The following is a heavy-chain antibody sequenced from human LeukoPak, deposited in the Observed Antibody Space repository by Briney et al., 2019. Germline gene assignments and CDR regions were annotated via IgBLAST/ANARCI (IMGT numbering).Heavy chain of an antibody. V-gene: IGHV3-30*04. CDR3: ARDGNSGTYQFFDF. CDR2: ISSDGRNQ. D-gene: IGHD1-26*01. J-gene: IGHJ4*02. CDR1: GFTFSTYA. Sequence: PGGSLSLSCAASGFTFSTYAMRWVRQSPGKGLERVAVISSDGRNQYYPDSVKGRFTIARDNSKNTLYLQMNSLRADDTAVYYCARDGNSGTYQFFDFWGQGTLVTVSS.